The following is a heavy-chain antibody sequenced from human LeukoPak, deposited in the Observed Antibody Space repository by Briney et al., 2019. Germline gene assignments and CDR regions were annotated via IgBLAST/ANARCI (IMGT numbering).Heavy chain of an antibody. CDR2: INPNSDGK. Sequence: AASVKVSCKASGYTFTDYYIHWVRQAPGQGLERIGWINPNSDGKGNAQQFQGRVSMARDTSFSSAYMELSSMISDDTAVYYCARTGAWADGYNYPFDYWGQGTPVTVSS. J-gene: IGHJ4*02. CDR1: GYTFTDYY. D-gene: IGHD5-24*01. V-gene: IGHV1-2*02. CDR3: ARTGAWADGYNYPFDY.